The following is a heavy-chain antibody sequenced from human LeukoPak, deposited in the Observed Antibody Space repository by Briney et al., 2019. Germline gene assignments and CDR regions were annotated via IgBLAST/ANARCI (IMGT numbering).Heavy chain of an antibody. V-gene: IGHV3-23*01. Sequence: RPGGSLRLSCVVSGFTFSTSAMSWVRQAPGKGLEWVSGISESGGSTYYADSVKGRFTSSRDNSKNTLYLQMNNLRAEDTAVYYCAKRTDTSGNRGGALDIWGQGTMVAVSS. CDR1: GFTFSTSA. CDR3: AKRTDTSGNRGGALDI. CDR2: ISESGGST. D-gene: IGHD3-22*01. J-gene: IGHJ3*02.